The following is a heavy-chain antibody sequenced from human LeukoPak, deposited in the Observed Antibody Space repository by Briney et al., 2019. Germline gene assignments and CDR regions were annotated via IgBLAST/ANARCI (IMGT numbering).Heavy chain of an antibody. D-gene: IGHD3-10*01. V-gene: IGHV4-39*07. Sequence: SETLSLTCTVSGGSISSSTYYWGWIRQSPVKGLEWIGTIYYSGSTYYNPSLKSRVTISVDTSKNQFSLRLSSVTAADTAVYYCAGVPGDLYYWFDSWGQGTLVTVSS. CDR2: IYYSGST. J-gene: IGHJ5*01. CDR1: GGSISSSTYY. CDR3: AGVPGDLYYWFDS.